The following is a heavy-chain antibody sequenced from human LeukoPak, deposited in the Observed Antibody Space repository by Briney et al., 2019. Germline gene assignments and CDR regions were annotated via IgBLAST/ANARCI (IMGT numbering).Heavy chain of an antibody. D-gene: IGHD1-26*01. V-gene: IGHV3-74*01. CDR1: GFTLSHYY. Sequence: GGSLRLSCAASGFTLSHYYRHWVRQAPGKGLVWVSRIDPPGNDKNYADAVKGRFTISRDYAHNTLYLQMNSLRAEDTAVYYCASQGEKGIDYWGQGTLVTVSS. CDR3: ASQGEKGIDY. CDR2: IDPPGNDK. J-gene: IGHJ4*02.